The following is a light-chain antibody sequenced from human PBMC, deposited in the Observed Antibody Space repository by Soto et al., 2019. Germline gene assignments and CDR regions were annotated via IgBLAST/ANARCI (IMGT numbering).Light chain of an antibody. V-gene: IGKV3-11*01. CDR3: QQLSNWPPLFT. CDR2: DAS. CDR1: QSVSSY. J-gene: IGKJ3*01. Sequence: EIVLTQSPATLSLSPGERATLSCRASQSVSSYLAWYQQKPGQAPRLLIYDASNRATGIPARFSGSGSGTYFTLTISILETADFAVYYCQQLSNWPPLFTFGHGTKVDIK.